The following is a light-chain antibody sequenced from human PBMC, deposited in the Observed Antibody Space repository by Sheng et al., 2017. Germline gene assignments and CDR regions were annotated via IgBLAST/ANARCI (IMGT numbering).Light chain of an antibody. CDR1: SSSIGSNT. Sequence: QSVVTQPPLSVSGPPGRGSPMSCSGSSSSIGSNTVNWYQQLPGRAPKLLIYKNDQRPSGVPDRFSGSKSGTSASLAITGLQSEDEADYYCATYDASLRRYFFGGRDQADRP. V-gene: IGLV1-44*01. CDR3: ATYDASLRRYF. J-gene: IGLJ2*01. CDR2: KND.